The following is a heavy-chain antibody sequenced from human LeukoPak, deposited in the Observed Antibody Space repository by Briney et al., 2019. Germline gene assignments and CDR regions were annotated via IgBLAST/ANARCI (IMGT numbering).Heavy chain of an antibody. D-gene: IGHD1-7*01. J-gene: IGHJ5*02. Sequence: SETLSLTCSVSGVPVSDGRYYWSWIRQHPGKGLEWIGYIYYSGSTYYNPSLKSRVTISVDTSKNQFSLKLSSVTAADTAVYYCARQAGTLSFDWFDPWGQGTLVTVSS. CDR2: IYYSGST. CDR1: GVPVSDGRYY. CDR3: ARQAGTLSFDWFDP. V-gene: IGHV4-31*03.